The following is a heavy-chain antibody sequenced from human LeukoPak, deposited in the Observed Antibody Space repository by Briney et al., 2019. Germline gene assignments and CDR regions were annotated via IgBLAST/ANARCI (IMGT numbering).Heavy chain of an antibody. V-gene: IGHV4-38-2*01. J-gene: IGHJ4*02. CDR3: ARRPLSGDYYFDY. CDR2: IYHSGST. CDR1: GYSISSGYY. Sequence: SETPSLTCAVSGYSISSGYYWGWIRQPPGKGLEWIGSIYHSGSTYYNPSLKSRVTISVDTSKNQFSLKLSSVTAADTAVYYCARRPLSGDYYFDYWGQGTLVTVPS. D-gene: IGHD3-10*01.